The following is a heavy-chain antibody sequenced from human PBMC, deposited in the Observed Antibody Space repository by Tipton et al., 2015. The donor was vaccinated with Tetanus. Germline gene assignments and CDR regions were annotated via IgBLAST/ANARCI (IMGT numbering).Heavy chain of an antibody. CDR3: ARDQIVEQATRDHDYCVDV. D-gene: IGHD3-22*01. V-gene: IGHV3-21*01. J-gene: IGHJ6*02. CDR1: GFSFNSYS. Sequence: SLRLSCAASGFSFNSYSMNWVRQAPGKGLEWVSSISSGSTYIYYADSVKGRFTISRDNAKNSLYLLMDSLRAEDTAVYYCARDQIVEQATRDHDYCVDVWGQGTTVTVSS. CDR2: ISSGSTYI.